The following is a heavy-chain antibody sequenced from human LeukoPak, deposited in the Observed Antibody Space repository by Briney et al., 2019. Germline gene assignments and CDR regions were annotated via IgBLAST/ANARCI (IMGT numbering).Heavy chain of an antibody. V-gene: IGHV4-39*01. J-gene: IGHJ4*02. Sequence: PSETLSLTCTVSGVSISSSSYYWGWIRQPPGKGLEWIVSIYYSGSTYYNPSLKSRVTISVDTSKNQFSLKQSSVTAADTAVYYCARHNYDFWSPYDYWGQGTLVTVSS. CDR2: IYYSGST. CDR1: GVSISSSSYY. D-gene: IGHD3-3*01. CDR3: ARHNYDFWSPYDY.